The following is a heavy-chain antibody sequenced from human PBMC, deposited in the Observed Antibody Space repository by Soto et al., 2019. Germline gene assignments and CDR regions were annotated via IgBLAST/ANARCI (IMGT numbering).Heavy chain of an antibody. CDR1: GGSISSSSYY. J-gene: IGHJ4*02. V-gene: IGHV4-39*01. CDR3: ARVVGVVVPAAMIDY. D-gene: IGHD2-2*01. CDR2: IYYSGST. Sequence: SETLSLTCTVSGGSISSSSYYWGWIRQPPGKGLEWIGSIYYSGSTYYNPSLKSRFTISGDTSKNQFSLKLSSVTAADTAVYYCARVVGVVVPAAMIDYWGQGTLVTVSS.